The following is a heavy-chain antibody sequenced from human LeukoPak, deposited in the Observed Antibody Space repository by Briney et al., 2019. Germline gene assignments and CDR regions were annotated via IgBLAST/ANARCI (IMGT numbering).Heavy chain of an antibody. J-gene: IGHJ5*01. CDR1: GDSVSSNSAV. CDR2: TYYRSEWFI. Sequence: SQTLSLTCAISGDSVSSNSAVWNWIRQSPSRGLEWLGRTYYRSEWFIDYAPSVKSRISINPDTSKNQFSLQLDSVAPEDTAVYYCARSSAGFDSWGQGTLVTVSA. CDR3: ARSSAGFDS. D-gene: IGHD3-16*01. V-gene: IGHV6-1*01.